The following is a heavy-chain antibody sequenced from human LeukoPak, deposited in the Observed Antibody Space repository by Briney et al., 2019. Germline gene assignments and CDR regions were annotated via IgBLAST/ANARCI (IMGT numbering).Heavy chain of an antibody. Sequence: PSETLSLTCTVSGGSLSSGSYYWIWIGQPAGKGREGIGRIYSSGRTNDNPSLKSRITISIDTSKNPSSLKLSPVTAADTAVYYCARRMTTVTNWGQGILVTVS. J-gene: IGHJ4*02. V-gene: IGHV4-61*02. D-gene: IGHD4-17*01. CDR2: IYSSGRT. CDR3: ARRMTTVTN. CDR1: GGSLSSGSYY.